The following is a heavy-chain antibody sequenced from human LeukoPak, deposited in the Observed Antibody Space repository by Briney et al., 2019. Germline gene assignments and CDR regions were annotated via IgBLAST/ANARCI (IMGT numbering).Heavy chain of an antibody. J-gene: IGHJ4*02. CDR2: INAGNGNT. CDR3: ARGRWSATTASYYLDF. V-gene: IGHV1-3*01. CDR1: EYTFTDYA. D-gene: IGHD5-24*01. Sequence: SVEVSCKASEYTFTDYAINWVRQAPGQRLEWMGWINAGNGNTRYSQRFQGRVTITRDTSASTAYMELSSLTSEDTAVYYCARGRWSATTASYYLDFWGQGTLVTVSS.